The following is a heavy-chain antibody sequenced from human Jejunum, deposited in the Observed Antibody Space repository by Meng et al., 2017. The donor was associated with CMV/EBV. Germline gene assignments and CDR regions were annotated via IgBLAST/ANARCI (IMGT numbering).Heavy chain of an antibody. V-gene: IGHV3-74*01. Sequence: EVQVVESGGGLVQPWGSLRLSCAASGFTFSSNWMHWVRQAPGKGLVWVSHINSDGSDTNYADSVKGRFTISRDNAKNTLYLQMNSLRDEDTAVYYCAREEQEMCWGQGTLVTVSS. CDR3: AREEQEMC. CDR1: GFTFSSNW. J-gene: IGHJ4*02. D-gene: IGHD1/OR15-1a*01. CDR2: INSDGSDT.